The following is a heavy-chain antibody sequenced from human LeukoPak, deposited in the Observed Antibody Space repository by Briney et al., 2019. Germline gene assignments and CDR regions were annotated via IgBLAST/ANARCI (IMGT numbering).Heavy chain of an antibody. Sequence: GASVKVSCKTSGYTFTGYYIHWVRQAPGQGLEWMGWINPNSGGTNYAQKFQGRVTMTRDTSISTAYMELSRLRSDDTAVYYCARDGRGGDCYRDGCEEDDYWGQGTLVTVSS. CDR2: INPNSGGT. CDR3: ARDGRGGDCYRDGCEEDDY. J-gene: IGHJ4*02. D-gene: IGHD2-21*02. V-gene: IGHV1-2*02. CDR1: GYTFTGYY.